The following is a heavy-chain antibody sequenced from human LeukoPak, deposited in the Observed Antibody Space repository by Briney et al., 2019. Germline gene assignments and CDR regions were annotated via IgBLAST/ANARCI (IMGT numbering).Heavy chain of an antibody. CDR3: ARDPIGYSYIDY. D-gene: IGHD5-18*01. J-gene: IGHJ4*02. Sequence: PGGSLRLSCAASGFTVSSNYMSWVRQAPGKGQEWVSVIYSGGSTYYADSVKGRFTISRDNSKNTLYLQMNSLRAEDTALYYCARDPIGYSYIDYWGQGALVTVSS. V-gene: IGHV3-53*01. CDR1: GFTVSSNY. CDR2: IYSGGST.